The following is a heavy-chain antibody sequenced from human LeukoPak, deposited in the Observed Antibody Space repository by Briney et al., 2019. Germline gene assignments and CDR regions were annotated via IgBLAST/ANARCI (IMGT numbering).Heavy chain of an antibody. V-gene: IGHV4-61*08. CDR3: ARDITMVRGAHDAFDI. J-gene: IGHJ3*02. Sequence: SQTLSLTCTVSGGSISSGDYYWSWIRQPPGKGLEWIGYIYYSGSTNYNPSLKSRVTMSVDTSKNQFSLKLSSVTAADTAVYYCARDITMVRGAHDAFDIWGQGTMVTVSS. D-gene: IGHD3-10*01. CDR1: GGSISSGDYY. CDR2: IYYSGST.